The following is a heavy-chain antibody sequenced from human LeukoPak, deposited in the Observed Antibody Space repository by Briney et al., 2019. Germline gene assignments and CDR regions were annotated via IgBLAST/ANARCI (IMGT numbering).Heavy chain of an antibody. CDR1: GFTFSSNW. Sequence: GGSLRLSCAASGFTFSSNWMQWVRQGPGGGLVWVSRITNDGGSTMYADSVKGRFTISRDNAKSTLYLQMNSLRADDTAVYYCARDSHDYCDYWGQGTLVTVSS. V-gene: IGHV3-74*03. CDR2: ITNDGGST. J-gene: IGHJ4*02. CDR3: ARDSHDYCDY.